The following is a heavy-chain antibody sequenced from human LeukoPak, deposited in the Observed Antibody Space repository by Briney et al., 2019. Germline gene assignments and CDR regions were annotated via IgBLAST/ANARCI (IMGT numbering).Heavy chain of an antibody. Sequence: SETLALTRTCSWLFNSRWYHRGLVRPPPGKGLEWIGSIYHSGSTYYNPSLKSRVTISVDTSKNQFSLKLSSVTAADTAVYYCAREGSYPTNYFDYWGQGTLVTVSS. J-gene: IGHJ4*02. V-gene: IGHV4-38-2*02. CDR2: IYHSGST. CDR1: WLFNSRWYH. CDR3: AREGSYPTNYFDY. D-gene: IGHD3-10*01.